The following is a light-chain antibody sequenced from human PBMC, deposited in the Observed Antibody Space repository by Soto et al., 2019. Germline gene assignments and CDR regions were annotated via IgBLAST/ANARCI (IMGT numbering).Light chain of an antibody. CDR1: SSDVAAYNY. Sequence: QSALTQPASVSGSHGQSITISCTGTSSDVAAYNYVSWFQHHAGKAPKLMLYDVNNRPSGVSNRFSGSKSGNTASLTISGLQVEDEADYYCSSYTTSNTPLYVFGTGTNVTVL. CDR3: SSYTTSNTPLYV. V-gene: IGLV2-14*03. J-gene: IGLJ1*01. CDR2: DVN.